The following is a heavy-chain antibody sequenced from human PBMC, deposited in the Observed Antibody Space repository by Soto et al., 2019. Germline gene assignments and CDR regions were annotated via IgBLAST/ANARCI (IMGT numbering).Heavy chain of an antibody. V-gene: IGHV4-31*03. CDR1: GGSISSGGYY. J-gene: IGHJ5*02. CDR3: AISPGGATLNWFDP. Sequence: PSETLSLTCTVSGGSISSGGYYWSWIRQHPGKGLEWIGNIYYSGSTYYNPSLRSRVTISVDTSKNQFSLRLRSVTAADTAVFYSAISPGGATLNWFDPWGQGTLVTVSS. CDR2: IYYSGST. D-gene: IGHD1-26*01.